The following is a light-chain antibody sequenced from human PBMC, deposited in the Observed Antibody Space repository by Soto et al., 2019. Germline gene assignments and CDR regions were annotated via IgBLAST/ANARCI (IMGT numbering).Light chain of an antibody. J-gene: IGKJ2*01. Sequence: EIVMTQSPASLSVSPGDGATLSCRASQSVASNVAWYQQKPGQDPRLLSHGASTRAVGAPARFSGSGSGTDFTLTIHSLQSEDFAVYYCQQYHNWPPQYTFGQGTKLQIK. CDR1: QSVASN. CDR2: GAS. V-gene: IGKV3-15*01. CDR3: QQYHNWPPQYT.